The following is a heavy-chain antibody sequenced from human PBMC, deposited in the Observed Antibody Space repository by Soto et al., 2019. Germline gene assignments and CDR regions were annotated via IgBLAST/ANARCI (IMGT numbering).Heavy chain of an antibody. CDR3: AKDYRSAYDRVYYMDV. V-gene: IGHV3-23*01. CDR2: IGASGSST. D-gene: IGHD5-12*01. J-gene: IGHJ6*03. Sequence: PGGSLRLSCAASGFTFSNYAMSWVRQAPGKGLEWVSAIGASGSSTYHADSVKGRFTISRDNSKNTLYLQMNSLRAEDTAVYYCAKDYRSAYDRVYYMDVGGKGTTVTVSS. CDR1: GFTFSNYA.